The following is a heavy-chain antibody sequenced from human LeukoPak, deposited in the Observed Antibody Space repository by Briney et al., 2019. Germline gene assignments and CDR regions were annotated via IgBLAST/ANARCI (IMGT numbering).Heavy chain of an antibody. CDR3: ARDGTTYYYDSPLGNWFDP. V-gene: IGHV1-2*02. Sequence: ASAKVSCKASGYTFTGYYMHWVRQAPGQGLEWMGWINPNSGGTNYAQKLQGRVTMTTDTSTSTAYMELRSLRSDDTAVYYCARDGTTYYYDSPLGNWFDPWGQGTLVTVSS. J-gene: IGHJ5*02. CDR2: INPNSGGT. D-gene: IGHD3-22*01. CDR1: GYTFTGYY.